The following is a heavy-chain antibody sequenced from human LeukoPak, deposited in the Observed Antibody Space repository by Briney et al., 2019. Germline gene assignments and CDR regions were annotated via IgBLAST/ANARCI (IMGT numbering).Heavy chain of an antibody. Sequence: PGGSLRLSCAASEFTFSSYAMSWVRQAPGKGLEWVSAISDSGGSTYYADSVKGRFTVSRDNSKNTMYLQMSSLRAEDTAVYYCAKDRRACSSSSCYYRFDYWGQGTLVTVSS. CDR1: EFTFSSYA. J-gene: IGHJ4*02. CDR2: ISDSGGST. V-gene: IGHV3-23*01. CDR3: AKDRRACSSSSCYYRFDY. D-gene: IGHD2-2*01.